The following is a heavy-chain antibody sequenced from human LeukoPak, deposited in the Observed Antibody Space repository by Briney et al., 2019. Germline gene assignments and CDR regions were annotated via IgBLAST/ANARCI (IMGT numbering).Heavy chain of an antibody. V-gene: IGHV4-34*01. J-gene: IGHJ4*02. CDR2: INHSGST. Sequence: PSETLSLTCAVYGGSFSGYYWSWIRQPPGKGLEWIGEINHSGSTNYNPSLKSRVTISVDTSKNQFSLKLSSVTAADTAVYYCAIDSSSWYSFDYWGQGTLVTVSS. CDR1: GGSFSGYY. D-gene: IGHD6-13*01. CDR3: AIDSSSWYSFDY.